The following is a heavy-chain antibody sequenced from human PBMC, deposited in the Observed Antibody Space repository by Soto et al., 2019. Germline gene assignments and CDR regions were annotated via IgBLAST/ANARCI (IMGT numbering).Heavy chain of an antibody. J-gene: IGHJ5*02. CDR2: ISAYNGNT. V-gene: IGHV1-18*01. Sequence: ASVKVSCKASGYTFTSYGISWVRQAPGQGLEWMGWISAYNGNTNYAQKLQGRVTMTTDTSTSTAYMELRSLRSDDTAVYYCARQYVSSTSGYQYNLLDAWGQGTLVTVAS. CDR1: GYTFTSYG. D-gene: IGHD2-2*01. CDR3: ARQYVSSTSGYQYNLLDA.